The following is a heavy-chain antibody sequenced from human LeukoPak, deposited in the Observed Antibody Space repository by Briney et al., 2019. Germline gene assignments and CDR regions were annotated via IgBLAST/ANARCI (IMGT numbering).Heavy chain of an antibody. CDR2: IYPGDSDT. CDR1: GYNFTNYW. J-gene: IGHJ6*02. CDR3: ARQYHDTSGYRYYYYGMDV. Sequence: GESLKISCKGSGYNFTNYWIAWVRQMPGKGLEWMGIIYPGDSDTSYSPSFQGQVTFSADKSITTAYLQWRSLKASDTAIYYRARQYHDTSGYRYYYYGMDVWGQGTTVTVSS. D-gene: IGHD3-22*01. V-gene: IGHV5-51*01.